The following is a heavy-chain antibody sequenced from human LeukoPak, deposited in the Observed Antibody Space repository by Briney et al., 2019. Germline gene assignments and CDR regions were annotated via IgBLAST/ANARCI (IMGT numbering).Heavy chain of an antibody. Sequence: GASVKVSCKASGGTFSSYAISWVRQAPGQGLEWMGRIIPIFGIANYAQKFQGRVTITADKSTSTAYMELSSLRSEDTAVYYCALSGDYYDSSGVQHWGQGTLVTVPS. CDR3: ALSGDYYDSSGVQH. D-gene: IGHD3-22*01. J-gene: IGHJ1*01. V-gene: IGHV1-69*04. CDR1: GGTFSSYA. CDR2: IIPIFGIA.